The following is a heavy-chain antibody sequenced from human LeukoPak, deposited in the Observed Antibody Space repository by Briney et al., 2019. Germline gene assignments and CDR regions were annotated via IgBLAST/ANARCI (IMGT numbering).Heavy chain of an antibody. CDR3: VRGGYRAYYVDF. D-gene: IGHD5-12*01. Sequence: SVKVSCKASGGTFSSYAISWVRQAPGQGLEWMGGIIPIFGTANYAQKFQGRVTITTDESTSTAYMELSSLRAEDTAVYYCVRGGYRAYYVDFWGQGTLVTVSS. J-gene: IGHJ4*02. CDR1: GGTFSSYA. CDR2: IIPIFGTA. V-gene: IGHV1-69*05.